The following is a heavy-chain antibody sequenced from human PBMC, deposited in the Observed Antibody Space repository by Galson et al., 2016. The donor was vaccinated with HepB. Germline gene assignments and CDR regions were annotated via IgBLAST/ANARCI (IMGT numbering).Heavy chain of an antibody. V-gene: IGHV1-18*01. CDR3: AREGYCGGDCYSRPFDY. D-gene: IGHD2-21*02. CDR2: ISTYSGDT. CDR1: GYTFNNYG. J-gene: IGHJ4*02. Sequence: SVKVSCKASGYTFNNYGVNWVRQAPGQGLEWMGWISTYSGDTYYAQNLQGRVTMTTDTSTSTAYMELSSLRSEDTAVYYCAREGYCGGDCYSRPFDYWGQGTLVTVSS.